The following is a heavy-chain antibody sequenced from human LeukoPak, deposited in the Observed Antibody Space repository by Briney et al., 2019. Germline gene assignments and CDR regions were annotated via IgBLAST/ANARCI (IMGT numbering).Heavy chain of an antibody. CDR3: ARGIIYLDY. CDR2: ITGGGDST. J-gene: IGHJ4*02. V-gene: IGHV3-23*01. CDR1: GFTFSSAA. D-gene: IGHD3-10*01. Sequence: GGSLRLSCAASGFTFSSAAMSWVRQAPGKGLEWVSTITGGGDSTYYADSVKGRITISRDNSKNTLYLQMNSLRAEDTAVYYCARGIIYLDYWGQGTLVTVSS.